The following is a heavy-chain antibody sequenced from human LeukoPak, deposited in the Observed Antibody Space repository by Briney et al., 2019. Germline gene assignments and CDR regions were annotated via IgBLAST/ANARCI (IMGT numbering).Heavy chain of an antibody. V-gene: IGHV3-23*01. CDR1: RFTFGSYV. CDR3: AIYCGAASCYSGFDY. J-gene: IGHJ4*02. CDR2: ISGDGGT. Sequence: PGGSLRLSCAASRFTFGSYVMSWVRQAPGKGPEWVSAISGDGGTYYADSVKGRFTISRDNSKNTLYLQMNSLGGEDTALYYCAIYCGAASCYSGFDYWGQGTLVTVAS. D-gene: IGHD2-15*01.